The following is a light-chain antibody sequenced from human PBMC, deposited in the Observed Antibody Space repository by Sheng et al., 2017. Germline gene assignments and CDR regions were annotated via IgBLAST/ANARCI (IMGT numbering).Light chain of an antibody. J-gene: IGKJ3*01. CDR1: QSVSSSY. CDR2: GAS. Sequence: EIVLTQSPGTLSLSPGERATLSCRASQSVSSSYLAWYQQKPGQAPRLLMHGASSRATGIPDRFSGSGSGTDFTLTISRLEPEDFAVYYCQQYGRSPSTFGPGTKVDI. CDR3: QQYGRSPST. V-gene: IGKV3-20*01.